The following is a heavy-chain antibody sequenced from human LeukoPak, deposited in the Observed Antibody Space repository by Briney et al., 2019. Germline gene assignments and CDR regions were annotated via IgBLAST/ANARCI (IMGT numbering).Heavy chain of an antibody. Sequence: QPGGSLRLSCAASGFTVSSNYMSWVRQAPGKGLEWVSVIYSGGSTYYADSVKGRFTISRDNSKNTLYLQMNSLRAEDTAVYYRAKIYHSGSVNLDFWGQGTLVTVSS. V-gene: IGHV3-53*01. CDR1: GFTVSSNY. CDR2: IYSGGST. CDR3: AKIYHSGSVNLDF. D-gene: IGHD3-10*01. J-gene: IGHJ4*02.